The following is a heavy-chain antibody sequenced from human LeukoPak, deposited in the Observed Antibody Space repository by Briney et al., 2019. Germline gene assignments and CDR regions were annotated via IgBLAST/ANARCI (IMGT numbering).Heavy chain of an antibody. CDR2: KNPNSGNT. D-gene: IGHD3-22*01. CDR1: GYTFTGHD. J-gene: IGHJ4*02. V-gene: IGHV1-8*01. CDR3: ARGRSTYYYDSSGYYSLDY. Sequence: GASVKASCKASGYTFTGHDMNWVRQAQGQRLEWMGGKNPNSGNTGYAQKFQGRVTMTRNTSISTTYMELSSLRSEDTAVYYCARGRSTYYYDSSGYYSLDYWGQGTLVTVSS.